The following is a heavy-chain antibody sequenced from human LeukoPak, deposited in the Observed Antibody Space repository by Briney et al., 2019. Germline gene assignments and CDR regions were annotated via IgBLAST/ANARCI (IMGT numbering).Heavy chain of an antibody. V-gene: IGHV3-64D*06. CDR2: ISSNGGST. Sequence: PGGSLRLSCSASGFTFSSYAMHWVRQAPGMGLEYVSAISSNGGSTYYADSVKGRFTISRDNSKNTLYLQMSSLRAEDTAVYYCVKGSVIAAAGRFDYWGQGTLVTVSS. CDR1: GFTFSSYA. J-gene: IGHJ4*02. CDR3: VKGSVIAAAGRFDY. D-gene: IGHD6-13*01.